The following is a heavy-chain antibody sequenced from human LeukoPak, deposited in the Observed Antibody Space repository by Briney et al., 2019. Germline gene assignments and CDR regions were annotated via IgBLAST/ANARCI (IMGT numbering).Heavy chain of an antibody. CDR2: ITPKIAKT. CDR3: ARDDLEWLPYAFDI. V-gene: IGHV1-69*13. D-gene: IGHD3-3*01. J-gene: IGHJ3*02. Sequence: GASVKVSCKASGGTFTTYPINWVRQAPGQGLEWMGGITPKIAKTTYAQKFQGRITITADESTSTAYMELSSLRSEDTAVYYCARDDLEWLPYAFDIWGQGTMVTVSS. CDR1: GGTFTTYP.